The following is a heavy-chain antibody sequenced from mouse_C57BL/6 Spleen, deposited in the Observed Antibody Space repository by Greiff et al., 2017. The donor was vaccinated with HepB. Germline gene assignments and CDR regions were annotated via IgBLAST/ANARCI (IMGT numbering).Heavy chain of an antibody. CDR2: IYPGDGDT. V-gene: IGHV1-82*01. J-gene: IGHJ3*01. CDR3: AGGNYYGSSWAY. D-gene: IGHD1-1*01. CDR1: GYAFSSSW. Sequence: VQLQQSGPELVKPGASVKISCKASGYAFSSSWMNWVKQRPGKGLEWIGRIYPGDGDTNYNGKFKGKATLTADKSSSTAYMQLSSLTSEDSAVYFCAGGNYYGSSWAYWGQGTLVTVSA.